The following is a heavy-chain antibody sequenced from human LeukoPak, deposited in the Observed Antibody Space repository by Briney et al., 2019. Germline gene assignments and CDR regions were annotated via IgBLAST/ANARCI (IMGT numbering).Heavy chain of an antibody. D-gene: IGHD3-10*01. J-gene: IGHJ4*02. CDR2: IYYTGST. CDR3: ARTLDSGSFDY. Sequence: SETLSLTCTVSGGSISGYCWSWIRQPPGKGLEWIAYIYYTGSTNYNPSLKSRVTISVDTSRNQFSLKLTSLTAADTAVYYCARTLDSGSFDYWGQGTLVTVSS. V-gene: IGHV4-59*01. CDR1: GGSISGYC.